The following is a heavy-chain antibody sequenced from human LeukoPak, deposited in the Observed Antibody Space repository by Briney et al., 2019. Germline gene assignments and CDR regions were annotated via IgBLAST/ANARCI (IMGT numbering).Heavy chain of an antibody. D-gene: IGHD3-3*01. CDR1: GFTFSSYA. CDR2: ISYDGSNK. J-gene: IGHJ4*02. Sequence: GRSLRLSCAASGFTFSSYAMHWVRQAPGKGLEWVAVISYDGSNKYYADSVKGRFTISRDNSKNTLYLQMNSLRAEDTAVYYCAKEGMYYDFWSGQTTEYYFDYWGQGTLVTVSS. CDR3: AKEGMYYDFWSGQTTEYYFDY. V-gene: IGHV3-30*04.